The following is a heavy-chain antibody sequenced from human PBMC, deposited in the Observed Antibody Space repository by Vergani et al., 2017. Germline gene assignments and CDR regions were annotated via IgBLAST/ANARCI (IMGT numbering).Heavy chain of an antibody. CDR3: ARTYISTTTDSNYYYYYYMDV. CDR1: GFSLSTSGVG. CDR2: IYWVDDK. Sequence: QITLKESGPTLVKPTQTLTLTCTFSGFSLSTSGVGVGWIRQPPGKALEWLALIYWVDDKRYSPSLKSRLTITKDTSKNQVVLTMTNLDPVDTATYYCARTYISTTTDSNYYYYYYMDVGGKGTTVTVSS. D-gene: IGHD4-11*01. J-gene: IGHJ6*03. V-gene: IGHV2-5*02.